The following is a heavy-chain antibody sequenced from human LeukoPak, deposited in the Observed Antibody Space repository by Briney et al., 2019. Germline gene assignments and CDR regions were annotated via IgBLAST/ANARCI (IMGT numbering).Heavy chain of an antibody. J-gene: IGHJ4*02. CDR1: GGSITSYY. V-gene: IGHV4-4*07. CDR2: IYTSGST. Sequence: SETLSLTCTVSGGSITSYYWSWIRQPAGKGLEWIGRIYTSGSTNYNPSLKSRVTMSVDTSKNQFSLKLSSVTAADTAVYYCARDPTTSPFYDSSGYYDYWGQGTLVTVSS. CDR3: ARDPTTSPFYDSSGYYDY. D-gene: IGHD3-22*01.